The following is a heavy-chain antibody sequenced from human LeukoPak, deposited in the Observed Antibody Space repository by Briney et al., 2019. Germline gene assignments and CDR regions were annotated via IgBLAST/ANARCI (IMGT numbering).Heavy chain of an antibody. CDR3: ARVSVRGLRGDAFDI. CDR2: IIPIFGTA. V-gene: IGHV1-69*05. CDR1: GGTFSSYA. J-gene: IGHJ3*02. Sequence: ASVKVSCKASGGTFSSYAISWVRQAPGQGLEWMGGIIPIFGTANYAQKFQGRVTMTRDTSTSTVYMELSSLRSEDTAVYYCARVSVRGLRGDAFDIWGQGTMVTVSS. D-gene: IGHD4-17*01.